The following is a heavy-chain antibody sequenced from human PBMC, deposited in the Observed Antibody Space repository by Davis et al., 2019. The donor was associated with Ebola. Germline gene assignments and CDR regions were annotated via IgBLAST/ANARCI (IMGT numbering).Heavy chain of an antibody. CDR3: ARSSSWYGYYFDY. D-gene: IGHD6-13*01. V-gene: IGHV4-34*01. Sequence: MPSETLSLTCTVSGSSISGYYWSWIRQPPGKGLEWIGEINHSGSTNYNPSLKNRVTISVDTSKNQFSLKLSSVTAADTAVYYCARSSSWYGYYFDYWGQGTLVTVSS. CDR1: GSSISGYY. J-gene: IGHJ4*02. CDR2: INHSGST.